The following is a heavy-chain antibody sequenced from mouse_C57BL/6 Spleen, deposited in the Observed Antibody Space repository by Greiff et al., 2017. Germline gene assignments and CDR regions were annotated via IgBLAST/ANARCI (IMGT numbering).Heavy chain of an antibody. CDR2: ISSGGSYT. CDR3: ARQSGSSLDY. CDR1: GFTFSSYG. V-gene: IGHV5-6*01. D-gene: IGHD1-1*01. J-gene: IGHJ2*01. Sequence: EVHLVESGGDLVKPGGSLKLSCAASGFTFSSYGMSWVRQTPDKRLEWVATISSGGSYTYDPDSVKGRFTISRENAKNTLYLHMSSLKSEDTAMYYCARQSGSSLDYWGQGTTLTVSS.